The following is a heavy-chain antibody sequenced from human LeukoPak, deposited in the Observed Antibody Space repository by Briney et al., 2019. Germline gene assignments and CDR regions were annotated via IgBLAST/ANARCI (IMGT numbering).Heavy chain of an antibody. Sequence: GESLKISCKGSGYSFTSYWIGCVRQMPGKGLEWMGIIYPGDSDTRYSPSFQGQVTISADKSISTAYLQWSSLKASDTAMYYCARQSADYYYYMDVWGKGTTVTVSS. CDR2: IYPGDSDT. CDR1: GYSFTSYW. V-gene: IGHV5-51*01. J-gene: IGHJ6*03. CDR3: ARQSADYYYYMDV.